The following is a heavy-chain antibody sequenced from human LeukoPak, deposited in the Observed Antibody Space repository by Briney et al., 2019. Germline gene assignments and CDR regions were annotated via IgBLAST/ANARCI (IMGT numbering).Heavy chain of an antibody. CDR1: GFTFGDYA. D-gene: IGHD5-12*01. J-gene: IGHJ4*02. CDR2: VRNKAYGWTT. CDR3: TRGPLHSGYDWAHFDY. Sequence: PGGSLRLSCTASGFTFGDYAMSWFRQAPGKGLEWVGFVRNKAYGWTTEYAASVKCRFTISREDSKSIAYLQMNSLKNEDKAVYYCTRGPLHSGYDWAHFDYWGQGTLVTVSS. V-gene: IGHV3-49*03.